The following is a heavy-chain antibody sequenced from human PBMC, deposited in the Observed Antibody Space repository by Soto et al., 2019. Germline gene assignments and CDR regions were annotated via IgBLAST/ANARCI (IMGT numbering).Heavy chain of an antibody. CDR2: IYYSGST. V-gene: IGHV4-30-4*01. CDR1: GGSISSGDYY. CDR3: VRDGTKTLRDWFDP. J-gene: IGHJ5*02. Sequence: PSETLSLTCTVSGGSISSGDYYWSWIRQPPGKGLEWIGYIYYSGSTYYNPSLKSRVTISVDTSKNQFSLKLSSVTAADTAVYYCVRDGTKTLRDWFDPWGQGMSVTVSS. D-gene: IGHD1-1*01.